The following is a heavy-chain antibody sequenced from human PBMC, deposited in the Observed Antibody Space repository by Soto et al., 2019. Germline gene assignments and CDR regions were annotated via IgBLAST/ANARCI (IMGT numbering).Heavy chain of an antibody. V-gene: IGHV4-31*03. CDR1: GGSISSGGYY. D-gene: IGHD3-9*01. CDR2: IYYSGST. Sequence: QVQLQESGPGLVKPSQTLSLTCTVSGGSISSGGYYWSWIRQHPGKGLEWIGYIYYSGSTYYNPSLKRRVTISVDTSKNQFSLKLSSVTAADTAVYYCARGYDILTGFLFDLWGRGTLVTVSS. CDR3: ARGYDILTGFLFDL. J-gene: IGHJ2*01.